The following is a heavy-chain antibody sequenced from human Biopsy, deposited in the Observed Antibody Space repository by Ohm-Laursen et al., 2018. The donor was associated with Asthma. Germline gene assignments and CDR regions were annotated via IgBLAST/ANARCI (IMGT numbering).Heavy chain of an antibody. V-gene: IGHV4-30-4*01. D-gene: IGHD1-26*01. CDR3: ARDLGIVGATPDGFNI. Sequence: SQTLSLTCTVSGGSTSCEDYYWTWIRQPPGKGLEWVGYVYSSGSTYYNPSLDSRVMISLDTSKNQFSLSLSSVTCADTAVYFCARDLGIVGATPDGFNIWGQGTLVTVSS. CDR1: GGSTSCEDYY. CDR2: VYSSGST. J-gene: IGHJ3*02.